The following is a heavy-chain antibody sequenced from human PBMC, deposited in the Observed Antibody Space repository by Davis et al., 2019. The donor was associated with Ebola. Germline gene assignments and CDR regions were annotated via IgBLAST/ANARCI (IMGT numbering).Heavy chain of an antibody. D-gene: IGHD4-17*01. Sequence: SETLSLTCAVYGGSFSGYYWSWIRQPPGKGLEWIGGINHSGSTNYNPSLKSRVTISVDTSKNQFSLKLSSVTAADTAVYYCARAHYGDRIDYWGQGTLVTVSS. V-gene: IGHV4-34*01. J-gene: IGHJ4*02. CDR2: INHSGST. CDR1: GGSFSGYY. CDR3: ARAHYGDRIDY.